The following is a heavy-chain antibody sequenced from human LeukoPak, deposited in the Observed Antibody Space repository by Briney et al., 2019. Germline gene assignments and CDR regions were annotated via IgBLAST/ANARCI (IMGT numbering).Heavy chain of an antibody. J-gene: IGHJ4*02. CDR2: ITNSGNSK. CDR1: EFTFSSYS. Sequence: GGSLRLSCAASEFTFSSYSMNWVRQAPGKGLEWVSYITNSGNSKSYADSVKGRFTISRDNTKNSLYLQMNGLRAEDTAVYYCAKDAGRYYYDSSGVDYWGQGTLVTVSS. CDR3: AKDAGRYYYDSSGVDY. D-gene: IGHD3-22*01. V-gene: IGHV3-48*01.